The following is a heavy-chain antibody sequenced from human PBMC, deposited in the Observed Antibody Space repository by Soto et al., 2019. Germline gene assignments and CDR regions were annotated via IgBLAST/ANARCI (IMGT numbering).Heavy chain of an antibody. CDR1: GFTFSSYA. CDR2: ISGSGGST. J-gene: IGHJ4*02. D-gene: IGHD3-10*01. Sequence: GGSLRLSCAASGFTFSSYAMSWVRQAPGKGLEWVSAISGSGGSTYYADSVKGRFTISRDNSKNTLYLQMNSLRAEDTAVYYCAKVDGRKLWFGESLDYWGQGTLVTVSS. V-gene: IGHV3-23*01. CDR3: AKVDGRKLWFGESLDY.